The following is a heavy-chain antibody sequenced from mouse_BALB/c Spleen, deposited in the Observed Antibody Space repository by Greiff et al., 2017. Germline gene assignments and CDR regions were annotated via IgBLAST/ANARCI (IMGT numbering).Heavy chain of an antibody. D-gene: IGHD2-2*01. CDR3: TSRSTMVTFDY. V-gene: IGHV1-69*02. Sequence: VQLQQPGAELVRPGASVKLSCKASGYTFTSYWINWVKQRPGQGLEWIGNIYPSDSYTNYNQKFKDKATLTVDKSSSTAYMQLSSPTSEDSAVYYCTSRSTMVTFDYWGQGTTLTVSS. CDR1: GYTFTSYW. J-gene: IGHJ2*01. CDR2: IYPSDSYT.